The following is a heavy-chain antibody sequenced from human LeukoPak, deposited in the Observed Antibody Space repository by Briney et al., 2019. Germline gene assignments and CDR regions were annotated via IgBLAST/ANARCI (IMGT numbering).Heavy chain of an antibody. CDR1: GGTFSSYA. J-gene: IGHJ6*03. CDR3: ARSLFRFLEWSYRSYYYYYMDV. V-gene: IGHV1-69*06. D-gene: IGHD3-3*01. CDR2: IIPIFGTV. Sequence: GASVKVSCKASGGTFSSYAISWVRQAPGQGLEWMGGIIPIFGTVNYAQKFQGRVTITADKSTSTAYMELSSLGSEDTAVYYCARSLFRFLEWSYRSYYYYYMDVWGKGTTVTISS.